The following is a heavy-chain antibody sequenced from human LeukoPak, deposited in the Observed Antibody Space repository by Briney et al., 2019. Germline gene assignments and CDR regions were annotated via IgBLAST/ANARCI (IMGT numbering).Heavy chain of an antibody. CDR3: AKNPYEYYFDY. Sequence: GASVKVSCKASGYTLTGYYMHWVRLAPGQGLEWMGWINPSSGDTHYAQKFQGGVTMTRDTSISTAYMELSRLSSDDTAVYYCAKNPYEYYFDYWGQGTLVTVSS. CDR2: INPSSGDT. D-gene: IGHD5-12*01. J-gene: IGHJ4*02. CDR1: GYTLTGYY. V-gene: IGHV1-2*02.